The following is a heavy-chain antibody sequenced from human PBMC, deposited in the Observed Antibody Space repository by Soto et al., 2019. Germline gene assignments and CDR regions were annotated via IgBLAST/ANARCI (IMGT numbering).Heavy chain of an antibody. J-gene: IGHJ6*02. D-gene: IGHD3-10*01. CDR3: AAPTWAPYYYGSGGMDV. CDR2: INAGNGNT. CDR1: GYTFTSYA. Sequence: ASVKVSCKASGYTFTSYAMHWVRQAPGQRLEWMGWINAGNGNTKYSQKFQGRVTITRDTSASTAYMELSSLRSEDTAVYYCAAPTWAPYYYGSGGMDVWGQGTTVTVSS. V-gene: IGHV1-3*01.